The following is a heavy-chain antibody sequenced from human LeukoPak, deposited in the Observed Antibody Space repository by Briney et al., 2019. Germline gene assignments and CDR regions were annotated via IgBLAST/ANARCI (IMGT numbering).Heavy chain of an antibody. Sequence: GGSLRLSCAASGFTFSSYAMSWVRKAPGKGLEWVSGISGSGDNTYYADSVKGRFTISRDNSKNTLYVQVNSLGTEDTAAYYWSKGSFYDWCCSFYLDYLGQGTLVNVSS. J-gene: IGHJ4*01. D-gene: IGHD2-2*01. CDR2: ISGSGDNT. CDR3: SKGSFYDWCCSFYLDY. CDR1: GFTFSSYA. V-gene: IGHV3-23*01.